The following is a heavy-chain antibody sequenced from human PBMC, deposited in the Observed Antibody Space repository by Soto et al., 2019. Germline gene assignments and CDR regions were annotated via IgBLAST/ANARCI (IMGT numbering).Heavy chain of an antibody. CDR1: GFTFSSYG. CDR3: ARDSGPHYYMDV. J-gene: IGHJ6*03. V-gene: IGHV3-33*01. CDR2: IWYDGSNK. Sequence: GESLKISCAASGFTFSSYGMHWVRQAPGKGLEWVAVIWYDGSNKYYADSVKGRFTISRDNSKNTLYLQMNSLRAEDTAVYYCARDSGPHYYMDVWGKGTTVTVSS. D-gene: IGHD3-10*01.